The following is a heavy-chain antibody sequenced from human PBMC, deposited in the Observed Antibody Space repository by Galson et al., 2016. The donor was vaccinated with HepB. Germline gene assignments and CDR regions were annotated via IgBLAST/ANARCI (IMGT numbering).Heavy chain of an antibody. CDR3: ARGRQWGLFDY. CDR1: GFTFGSYA. Sequence: RLSCAASGFTFGSYAMSWVRQAPGKGLEWVSDISANSGSAYYADSVQGRFTISRDNSKNTLFLQMTSLTAEDTAVYYCARGRQWGLFDYWGQGTLVSVSS. CDR2: ISANSGSA. J-gene: IGHJ4*02. V-gene: IGHV3-23*01. D-gene: IGHD6-19*01.